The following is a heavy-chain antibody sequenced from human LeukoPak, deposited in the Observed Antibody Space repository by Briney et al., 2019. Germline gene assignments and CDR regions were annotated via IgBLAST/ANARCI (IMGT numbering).Heavy chain of an antibody. Sequence: GASVKVSYKASGYTFTVYYMHWVRQAPGQGLEWMGWINPNSGGTNYAQKFQGRVTMTRDTSISTAYMELSRLRSDDTAVYYCARDGLATGYSSELFDYWGQGTLVTVSS. CDR1: GYTFTVYY. J-gene: IGHJ4*02. D-gene: IGHD6-19*01. CDR2: INPNSGGT. V-gene: IGHV1-2*02. CDR3: ARDGLATGYSSELFDY.